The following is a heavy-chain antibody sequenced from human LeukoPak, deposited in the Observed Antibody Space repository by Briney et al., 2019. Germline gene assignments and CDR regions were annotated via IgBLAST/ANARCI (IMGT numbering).Heavy chain of an antibody. D-gene: IGHD3-9*01. Sequence: ASVKVSCKASGGTFSSYAISWVRRAPGQGLEWMGGIIPIFGTANYAQKFQGRVTITADESTSTAYMELSSLRSEDTAVYYCARLGYYDILTGWFDPWGQGTLVTVSS. J-gene: IGHJ5*02. CDR2: IIPIFGTA. V-gene: IGHV1-69*13. CDR3: ARLGYYDILTGWFDP. CDR1: GGTFSSYA.